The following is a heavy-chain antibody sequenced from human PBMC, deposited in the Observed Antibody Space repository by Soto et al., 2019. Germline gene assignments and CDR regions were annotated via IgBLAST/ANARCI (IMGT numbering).Heavy chain of an antibody. Sequence: EVQLVESGGGLVQPGGSLRLSCAASGFTFSSYWMSWVRQAPGKGLEWVANIKQDGSVKHYVDSVKGRFTISRDNAKNSLYLQMNSLRAEDTAVYYCARKYCSGGSCYGDYWGQGTLVTVSS. V-gene: IGHV3-7*01. CDR1: GFTFSSYW. CDR2: IKQDGSVK. D-gene: IGHD2-15*01. CDR3: ARKYCSGGSCYGDY. J-gene: IGHJ4*02.